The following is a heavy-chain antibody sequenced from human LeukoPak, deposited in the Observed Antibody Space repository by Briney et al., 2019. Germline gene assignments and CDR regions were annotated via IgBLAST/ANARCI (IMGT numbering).Heavy chain of an antibody. J-gene: IGHJ4*02. CDR3: ARSLYSSSWYDY. CDR1: GGSISSYY. D-gene: IGHD6-13*01. V-gene: IGHV4-59*01. CDR2: IYYSGST. Sequence: SETLSLTCTVSGGSISSYYWSWIRQPPGKGLEWIGYIYYSGSTNYNPSLKSRVTISVDTSKNQFSLKLSSVTAADTAVYYCARSLYSSSWYDYWGQGTLVTVSS.